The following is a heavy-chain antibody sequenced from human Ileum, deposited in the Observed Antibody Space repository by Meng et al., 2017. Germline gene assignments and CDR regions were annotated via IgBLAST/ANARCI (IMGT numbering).Heavy chain of an antibody. Sequence: AQLLQRGAGLLKTSATLSLSCAVDGGDFDGYYWTWIRQSPGQGLEWIGEINHSRSTNFNPSLKSRVTMSVETSKKQFSLNLTSVTAADTAMYYCVRGLLVPNAIRTEYFPLWGQGTLVTVSS. CDR2: INHSRST. CDR1: GGDFDGYY. CDR3: VRGLLVPNAIRTEYFPL. D-gene: IGHD2-2*02. J-gene: IGHJ1*01. V-gene: IGHV4-34*01.